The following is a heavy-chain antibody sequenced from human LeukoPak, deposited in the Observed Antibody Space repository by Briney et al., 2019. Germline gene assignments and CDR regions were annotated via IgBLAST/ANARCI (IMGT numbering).Heavy chain of an antibody. Sequence: PGGSLRLSCAASGFTFSSYAMHWVRQAPGKGLEYVSGISSNGDSTYHINSVRGRFTISRDNSKNTLYLQMCSLRTEDMAVYYCARDDVLGDLFTDWYFDLWGRGTLVTVSS. D-gene: IGHD3-10*01. V-gene: IGHV3-64*01. CDR3: ARDDVLGDLFTDWYFDL. CDR1: GFTFSSYA. CDR2: ISSNGDST. J-gene: IGHJ2*01.